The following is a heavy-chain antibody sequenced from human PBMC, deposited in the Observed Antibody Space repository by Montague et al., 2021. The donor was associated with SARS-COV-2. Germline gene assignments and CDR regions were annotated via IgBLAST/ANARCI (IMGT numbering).Heavy chain of an antibody. CDR2: LYWDDAK. J-gene: IGHJ4*02. CDR1: GFSLTTSGVG. V-gene: IGHV2-5*02. D-gene: IGHD3-10*01. CDR3: ARFDYDGCGSYYRSPFDY. Sequence: PALVQPTQTLTLTCAFSGFSLTTSGVGVGWICQPPGKALEWLALLYWDDAKRYSPSLRSRLTITKDTSKNQVVLTMTHMDPVDTATYCCARFDYDGCGSYYRSPFDYWGQGILVTVSS.